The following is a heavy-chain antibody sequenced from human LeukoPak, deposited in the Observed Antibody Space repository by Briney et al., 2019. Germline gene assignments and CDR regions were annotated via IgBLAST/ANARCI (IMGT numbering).Heavy chain of an antibody. J-gene: IGHJ6*02. D-gene: IGHD3-16*01. CDR1: GFTFSSYS. Sequence: GGSLRLSCAASGFTFSSYSMNWVRQAPGKGLEWVSSISSSSSYIYYADSVKGRFTISRDNAKNSLYLQMNSLKAEDTAVYYCARDRFGGADYYYGMDVWGQGPTVTVSS. CDR3: ARDRFGGADYYYGMDV. V-gene: IGHV3-21*01. CDR2: ISSSSSYI.